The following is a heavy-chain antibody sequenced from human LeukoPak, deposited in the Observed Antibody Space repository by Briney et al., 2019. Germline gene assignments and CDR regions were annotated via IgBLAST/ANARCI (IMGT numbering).Heavy chain of an antibody. D-gene: IGHD2-2*01. J-gene: IGHJ5*02. CDR1: GYSFTSYW. CDR3: ARGLGGFCSSTSCSPSWFDP. V-gene: IGHV5-51*01. Sequence: GESLKISCKGSGYSFTSYWIGWVRQMPGKGLEWMGIIYPGDSDTRYSPSLQGQVTISADKSISTAYLQWSSLEASDTAMYYCARGLGGFCSSTSCSPSWFDPWGQGTLVSVSS. CDR2: IYPGDSDT.